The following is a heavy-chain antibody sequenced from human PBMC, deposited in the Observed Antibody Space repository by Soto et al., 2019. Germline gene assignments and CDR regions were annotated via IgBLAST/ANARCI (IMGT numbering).Heavy chain of an antibody. J-gene: IGHJ5*02. D-gene: IGHD3-3*01. V-gene: IGHV4-34*09. CDR3: ARVVTIFGVVTLEDWFDP. CDR2: IYHSGST. Sequence: LSLTCAVYGGSFSGYYWSWIRQPPGKGLEWIGYIYHSGSTNYNPSLKSRVTISVDTSKNQFSLKLSSVTAADTAVYYCARVVTIFGVVTLEDWFDPWGQGTLVTVSS. CDR1: GGSFSGYY.